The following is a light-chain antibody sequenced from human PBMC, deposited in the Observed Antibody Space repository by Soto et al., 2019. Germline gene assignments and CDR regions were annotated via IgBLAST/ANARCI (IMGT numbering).Light chain of an antibody. J-gene: IGKJ4*01. CDR1: QSVSSY. CDR3: HQRSNWPLT. Sequence: EIVLTQSPATLSLSPGERATLSCRASQSVSSYLAWYQQKPGQAPRLIIYDASQRPTGIPARFSGSGSGTDFTLTISSLEPEDFAVYYCHQRSNWPLTFGGGTKVEIK. V-gene: IGKV3-11*01. CDR2: DAS.